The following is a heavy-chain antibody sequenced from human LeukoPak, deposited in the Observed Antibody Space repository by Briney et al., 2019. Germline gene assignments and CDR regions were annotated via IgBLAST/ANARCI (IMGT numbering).Heavy chain of an antibody. CDR2: ISSSGST. D-gene: IGHD6-13*01. CDR1: GGSFSGYY. J-gene: IGHJ4*02. Sequence: SETLSLTCAVYGGSFSGYYWSWIRQPAGKGLEWIGRISSSGSTNYNPSLKSRVTMSVDTSKNQFSLKLTSVSAADTAVYYCARGYLASDYWGQGTLVTVSS. V-gene: IGHV4-59*10. CDR3: ARGYLASDY.